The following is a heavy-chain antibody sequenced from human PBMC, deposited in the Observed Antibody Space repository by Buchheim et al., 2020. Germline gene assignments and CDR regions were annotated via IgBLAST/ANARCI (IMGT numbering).Heavy chain of an antibody. CDR1: GGSISSGDFY. V-gene: IGHV4-30-4*01. D-gene: IGHD3-22*01. CDR2: IYYSGST. CDR3: ASETYYYDSSGYYNYYGMDV. Sequence: QVQLQESGPGLVKPSQTLSLTCTVSGGSISSGDFYWSWIRQPPGKGLEWIGYIYYSGSTSYNPSLKSRVTISVDMSKNQFSLKLSSVTAADTAVYYCASETYYYDSSGYYNYYGMDVWGQGTT. J-gene: IGHJ6*02.